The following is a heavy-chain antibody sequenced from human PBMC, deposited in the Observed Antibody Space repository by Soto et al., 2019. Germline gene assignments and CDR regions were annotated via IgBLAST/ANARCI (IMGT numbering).Heavy chain of an antibody. Sequence: ASVKVSCKASGYTFTGYYMHWVRQAPGQGLEWMGWINPNSGGTNYAQKFQGWVTMTRDTSISTAYMELSRLRSDDTAVYYCARDIVAEALWLGELSYTGGMDVWGQGTTVTVSS. CDR1: GYTFTGYY. CDR2: INPNSGGT. V-gene: IGHV1-2*04. CDR3: ARDIVAEALWLGELSYTGGMDV. J-gene: IGHJ6*02. D-gene: IGHD3-10*01.